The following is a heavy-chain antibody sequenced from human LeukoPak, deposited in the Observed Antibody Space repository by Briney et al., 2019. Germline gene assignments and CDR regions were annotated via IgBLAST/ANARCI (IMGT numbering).Heavy chain of an antibody. D-gene: IGHD2-15*01. CDR1: GYTFTGYY. V-gene: IGHV1-2*02. J-gene: IGHJ5*02. Sequence: ASVKVSRKASGYTFTGYYMHWVRQAPGQGLEWMGWINPNSGGTNYAQKFQGRVTMTRDTSISTAYMELSRLRSDDTAVYYCARAFNIANWFDPWGQGTLVTVSS. CDR3: ARAFNIANWFDP. CDR2: INPNSGGT.